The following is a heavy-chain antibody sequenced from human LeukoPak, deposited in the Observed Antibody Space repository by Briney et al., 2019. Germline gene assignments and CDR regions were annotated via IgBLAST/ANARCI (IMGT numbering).Heavy chain of an antibody. CDR2: ISDSGGNT. D-gene: IGHD3-22*01. CDR1: GFTFNTYA. J-gene: IGHJ4*02. V-gene: IGHV3-23*01. Sequence: TGGSLRLSCAASGFTFNTYAMSWVRQAPWERLQWVSGISDSGGNTYYADSVRGRFTISRDNAKNSLYLQMNSLRDEDTAVYYCARDRGYYYDSSGYYYFDYWGQGTLVTVSS. CDR3: ARDRGYYYDSSGYYYFDY.